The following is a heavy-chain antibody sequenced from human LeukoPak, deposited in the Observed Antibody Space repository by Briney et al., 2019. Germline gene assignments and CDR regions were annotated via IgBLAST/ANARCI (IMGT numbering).Heavy chain of an antibody. CDR3: ARAHGTVNWFDP. V-gene: IGHV3-21*04. Sequence: GGSLRLSCAASGFTFSSYSMNWVRQAPGKGLEWVSSISSSSYIYYADSVKGRFTISRDNAKKSLYLQMNGLRVEDTAVYYCARAHGTVNWFDPWGQGTLVTVSS. CDR2: ISSSSYI. CDR1: GFTFSSYS. J-gene: IGHJ5*02.